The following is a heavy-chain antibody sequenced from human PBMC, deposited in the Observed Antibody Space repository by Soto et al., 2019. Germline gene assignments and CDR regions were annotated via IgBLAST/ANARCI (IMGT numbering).Heavy chain of an antibody. CDR1: GFTVSSNY. CDR2: IYSGGST. CDR3: ARDSGYYYGYGMDV. D-gene: IGHD3-10*01. Sequence: GGSLRLSCAASGFTVSSNYMSWVRQAPGKGLEWVSVIYSGGSTYYADSVKGRFTISRDNSKNTLYLQMNSLRAEDTAVYYCARDSGYYYGYGMDVWGQGTTVTVSS. J-gene: IGHJ6*02. V-gene: IGHV3-53*01.